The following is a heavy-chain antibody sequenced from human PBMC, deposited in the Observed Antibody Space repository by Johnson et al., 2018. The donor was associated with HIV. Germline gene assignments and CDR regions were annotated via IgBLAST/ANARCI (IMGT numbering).Heavy chain of an antibody. Sequence: EVQLVESGGGLVQPGGSLRLSCAASGFNFRSHAMHWVRQGPGKGLEWVAGIGWNGLTIGYVDSVKGRFTISRDDATNSLYLRMDSLRTEDTALYYCARVVAFGWELNDAFDIWGQGTMVTVSS. J-gene: IGHJ3*02. CDR1: GFNFRSHA. V-gene: IGHV3-9*01. D-gene: IGHD1-26*01. CDR3: ARVVAFGWELNDAFDI. CDR2: IGWNGLTI.